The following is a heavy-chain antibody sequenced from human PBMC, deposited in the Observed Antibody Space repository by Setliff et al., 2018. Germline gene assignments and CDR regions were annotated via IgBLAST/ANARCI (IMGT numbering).Heavy chain of an antibody. D-gene: IGHD7-27*01. CDR2: ISSSSSTI. J-gene: IGHJ4*02. CDR1: GFTFSTYS. CDR3: AKDKSRVVMQYAGWGLFDY. Sequence: PGGSLRLSCAASGFTFSTYSLIWVRQAPGKGLEWVSYISSSSSTIYYADPVKGRFTLSRDNAKNSLYLQLSSLRVDDTAVYYCAKDKSRVVMQYAGWGLFDYWGQGTLVTVSS. V-gene: IGHV3-48*01.